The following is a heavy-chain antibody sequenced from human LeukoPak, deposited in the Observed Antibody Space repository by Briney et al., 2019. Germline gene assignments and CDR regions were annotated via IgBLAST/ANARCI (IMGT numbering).Heavy chain of an antibody. CDR1: GFTFSSYG. CDR2: ISYGGSNK. V-gene: IGHV3-30*18. J-gene: IGHJ6*02. Sequence: GRSLRLSCAASGFTFSSYGMHWVRQAPGKGLEWVAVISYGGSNKYYADSVKGRFTISRDNSKNTLYLQMNSLRAEDTAVYYCAKDGGVVVPAAIVYYYYGMDVWGQGTTVTVSS. D-gene: IGHD2-2*02. CDR3: AKDGGVVVPAAIVYYYYGMDV.